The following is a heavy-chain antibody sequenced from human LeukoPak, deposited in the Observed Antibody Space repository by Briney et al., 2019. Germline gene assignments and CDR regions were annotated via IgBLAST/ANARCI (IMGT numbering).Heavy chain of an antibody. D-gene: IGHD2-2*02. CDR2: LSGSGGST. CDR1: GFTFSSYA. CDR3: ARGPKVPAPIYYFDY. Sequence: PGGSLRLSCAASGFTFSSYAMTWVRQAPGKGLEWVSALSGSGGSTFYADSVKGRFTISRDNSKNTLYLQMNSLRAEDTAVYYCARGPKVPAPIYYFDYWGQGTLVTVSS. V-gene: IGHV3-23*01. J-gene: IGHJ4*02.